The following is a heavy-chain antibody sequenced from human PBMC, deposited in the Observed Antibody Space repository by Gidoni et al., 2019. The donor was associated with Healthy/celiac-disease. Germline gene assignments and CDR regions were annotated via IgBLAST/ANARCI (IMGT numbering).Heavy chain of an antibody. V-gene: IGHV4-38-2*02. J-gene: IGHJ6*02. Sequence: QVQLQESGPGLVKPSETLSLTCTVSGYSISSGYYWGWIRQPPGKGLEWIGSIYHSGSTYYNPSLKSRVTISVDTSKNQFSLKLSSVTAADTAVYYCARDLFHSIVVVPAAINGMDVWGQGTTVTVSS. CDR3: ARDLFHSIVVVPAAINGMDV. CDR2: IYHSGST. D-gene: IGHD2-2*02. CDR1: GYSISSGYY.